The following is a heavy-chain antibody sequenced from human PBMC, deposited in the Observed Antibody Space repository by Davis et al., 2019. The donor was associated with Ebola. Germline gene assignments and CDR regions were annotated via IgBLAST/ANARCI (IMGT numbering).Heavy chain of an antibody. V-gene: IGHV3-30*02. CDR3: ARDRVGATFMGAFVG. J-gene: IGHJ4*02. CDR1: GFTFSTYG. Sequence: GESLKISCAASGFTFSTYGMHWVRQAPGKGLDWVAFIRYDATNQYYADSVKGRFTISRDNSKNTLYMQMNGLRAEDTAVYYCARDRVGATFMGAFVGWGQGTLVTVSS. CDR2: IRYDATNQ. D-gene: IGHD1-26*01.